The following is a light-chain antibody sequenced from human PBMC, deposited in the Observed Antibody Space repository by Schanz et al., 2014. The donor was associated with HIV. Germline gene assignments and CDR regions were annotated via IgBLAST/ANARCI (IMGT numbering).Light chain of an antibody. J-gene: IGKJ2*01. CDR3: QQYGGSPAYT. V-gene: IGKV3-20*01. CDR1: QSVSSSY. CDR2: GAS. Sequence: IVLTQSPATLSVSPGERATLSCRASQSVSSSYLAWYQQKPGQAPRLLIYGASSRATGIPDRFSGRGSGTDFTLTITRLEPEDFAVYYCQQYGGSPAYTFGQGTKVEIK.